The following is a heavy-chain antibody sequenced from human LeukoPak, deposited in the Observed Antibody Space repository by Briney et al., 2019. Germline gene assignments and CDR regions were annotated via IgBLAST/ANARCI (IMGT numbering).Heavy chain of an antibody. Sequence: SETLSLTCTVSGGSISSYYWSWIRQPPGKGLEWIGYIYYSGSTNYNPSLKSRVTISVDTSKNQFSLKLSSVTAADTAVYYCARGLERQLSYFDYWGQGTLVTVSS. V-gene: IGHV4-59*12. CDR3: ARGLERQLSYFDY. CDR1: GGSISSYY. J-gene: IGHJ4*02. CDR2: IYYSGST. D-gene: IGHD1-1*01.